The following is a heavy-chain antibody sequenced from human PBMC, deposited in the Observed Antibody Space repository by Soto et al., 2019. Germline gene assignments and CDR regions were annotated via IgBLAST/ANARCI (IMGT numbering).Heavy chain of an antibody. CDR1: GFTFSSYS. D-gene: IGHD3-10*01. Sequence: EVQLVESGGGLVKPGGSLRLSCAASGFTFSSYSMNWVRQAPGKGLEWVSSISSSSSYIYYADSVKGRFTISRDNAKNSLYLQMNSLRDEDTAVYYCARDQNPGSGIEYWGQGTLVTVSS. J-gene: IGHJ4*02. CDR3: ARDQNPGSGIEY. CDR2: ISSSSSYI. V-gene: IGHV3-21*01.